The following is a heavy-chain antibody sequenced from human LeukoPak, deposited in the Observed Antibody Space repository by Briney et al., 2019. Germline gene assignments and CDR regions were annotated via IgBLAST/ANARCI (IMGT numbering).Heavy chain of an antibody. CDR2: INPSSDGT. Sequence: ASVKVSCKASGYTFTSYYMHWVRQAPGQGLEWMGWINPSSDGTDYAQRFQGRVTMTRDTSISTAYMELSRLRSDDTAVYYCARDYYDNSGYFSDYWGQGTLVTVSS. V-gene: IGHV1-2*02. CDR3: ARDYYDNSGYFSDY. CDR1: GYTFTSYY. D-gene: IGHD3-22*01. J-gene: IGHJ4*02.